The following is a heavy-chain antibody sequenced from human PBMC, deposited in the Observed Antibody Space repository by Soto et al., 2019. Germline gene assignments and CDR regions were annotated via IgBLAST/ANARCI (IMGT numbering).Heavy chain of an antibody. V-gene: IGHV4-4*02. J-gene: IGHJ5*02. CDR3: ARDRGSGSYSKYNWFDP. CDR2: IYHSGST. D-gene: IGHD3-10*01. CDR1: SGSISSSNW. Sequence: SETLSLTCAVSSGSISSSNWWSWVRQPPGMGLEWIGEIYHSGSTNYNPSLKSRVTISVDKSKNQFSLKLSSVTAADTAVYYCARDRGSGSYSKYNWFDPWGQGTLVTVSS.